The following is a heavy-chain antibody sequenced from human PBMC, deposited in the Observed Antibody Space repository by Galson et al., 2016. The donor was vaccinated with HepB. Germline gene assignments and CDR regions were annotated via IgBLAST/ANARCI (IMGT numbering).Heavy chain of an antibody. D-gene: IGHD3-3*01. CDR1: GGPINSGGYY. CDR3: AGAATYCDFWSGPLYFDY. Sequence: TLSLTCTVSGGPINSGGYYWSWIRQHPGKGLEWIGYIHYSGTTYYNPSLQSRVTISVDTSKNQFSLNLTSVTAADTAVYYCAGAATYCDFWSGPLYFDYWGQGTLVTVSS. J-gene: IGHJ4*02. V-gene: IGHV4-31*03. CDR2: IHYSGTT.